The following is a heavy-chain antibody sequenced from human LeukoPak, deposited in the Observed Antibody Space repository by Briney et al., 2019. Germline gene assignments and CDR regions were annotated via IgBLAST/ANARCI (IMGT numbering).Heavy chain of an antibody. CDR2: IWYDGSNK. D-gene: IGHD3-22*01. CDR1: GFTFSTSG. J-gene: IGHJ4*02. Sequence: GRSLRLSRAASGFTFSTSGMHWVRQAPGKGPEWVAVIWYDGSNKHYAESVKGRFSISRDNSKSTLYLQMNSLRAEDTAVYYCARARGVSTGYRPIDYWGQGTLVTVSS. CDR3: ARARGVSTGYRPIDY. V-gene: IGHV3-33*01.